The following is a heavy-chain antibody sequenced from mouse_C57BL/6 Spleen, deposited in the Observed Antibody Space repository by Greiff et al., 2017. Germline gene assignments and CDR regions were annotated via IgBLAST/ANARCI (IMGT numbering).Heavy chain of an antibody. CDR2: IDPSDSET. V-gene: IGHV1-52*01. D-gene: IGHD3-2*02. CDR3: ARDSSGSWYFDV. J-gene: IGHJ1*03. CDR1: GYTFTSYW. Sequence: VQLQQPGAEMVRPGSSVKLSCKASGYTFTSYWMHWVKQRPIQGLEWIGNIDPSDSETHYNQKFKDKATLTVDKSSSTAYMQLSSLTSEDSAVYYCARDSSGSWYFDVWGTGTTVTVSS.